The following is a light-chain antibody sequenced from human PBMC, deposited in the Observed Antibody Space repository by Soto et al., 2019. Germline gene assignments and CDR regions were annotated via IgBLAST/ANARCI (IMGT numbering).Light chain of an antibody. CDR2: GVS. J-gene: IGLJ1*01. V-gene: IGLV2-14*01. CDR1: NGDIGGYNY. Sequence: QSVLTQPASVSGSARQSITISCTGTNGDIGGYNYVSWYQQHPGKAPKLIIYGVSNRPSGVSTRFSGSKSGNTASLTISGLQAEDEADYYCSSYTITSALYVFGTGTKVT. CDR3: SSYTITSALYV.